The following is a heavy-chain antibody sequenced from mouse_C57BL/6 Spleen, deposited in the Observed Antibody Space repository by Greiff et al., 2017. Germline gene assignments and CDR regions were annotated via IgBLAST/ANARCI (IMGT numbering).Heavy chain of an antibody. CDR2: INPNNGGT. CDR1: GYTFTDYN. J-gene: IGHJ2*01. CDR3: ARKREIYYGSSYVCYFDY. Sequence: EVQLQQSGPELVKPGASVKIPCKASGYTFTDYNMDWVKQSHGKSLEWIGDINPNNGGTIYNQKFKGKATLTVDKSSSTAYMELRSLTSEDTAVYYCARKREIYYGSSYVCYFDYWGQGTTLTVSS. V-gene: IGHV1-18*01. D-gene: IGHD1-1*01.